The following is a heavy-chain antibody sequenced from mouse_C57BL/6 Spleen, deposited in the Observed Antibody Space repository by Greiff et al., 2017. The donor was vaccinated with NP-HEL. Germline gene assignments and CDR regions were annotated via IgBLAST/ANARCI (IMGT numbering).Heavy chain of an antibody. CDR2: IHPNSGST. D-gene: IGHD2-3*01. CDR1: GYTFTSYW. Sequence: QVQLQQPGAELVKPGASVKLSCKASGYTFTSYWMHWVKQRPGQGLEWIGMIHPNSGSTNYTEKFKSKATLTVDKSSSTAYMQLSSLTSEDSAVYYCARIYDGYYVRFAYWGQGTLVTVSA. J-gene: IGHJ3*01. V-gene: IGHV1-64*01. CDR3: ARIYDGYYVRFAY.